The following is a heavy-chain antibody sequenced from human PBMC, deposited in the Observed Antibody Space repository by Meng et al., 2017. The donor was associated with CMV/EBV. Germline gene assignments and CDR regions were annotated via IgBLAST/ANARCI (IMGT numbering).Heavy chain of an antibody. CDR1: GFTFSSYW. CDR2: INHSGST. J-gene: IGHJ6*02. Sequence: ESLKISCAASGFTFSSYWMSWVRQPPGKGLEWIGEINHSGSTNYNPSLKSRVTISVDTSKNQFSLKLSSVTAADTAVYYCARGRHSYYYGSGSWGMDVWGQGTTVTVSS. V-gene: IGHV4-34*01. CDR3: ARGRHSYYYGSGSWGMDV. D-gene: IGHD3-10*01.